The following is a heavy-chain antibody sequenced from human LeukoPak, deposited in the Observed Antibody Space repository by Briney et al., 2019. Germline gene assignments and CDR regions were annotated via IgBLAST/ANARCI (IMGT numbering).Heavy chain of an antibody. J-gene: IGHJ4*02. V-gene: IGHV3-21*05. Sequence: GVSLRLSYAASGFTFSSYNMNWVRQARGEGQEWLSYISTDSKYIYYADPVKGRFTISRDNGKNSLFLQMNSLRVEDTAVYYCARGDYGGFDYWGQGTLVTVSS. D-gene: IGHD4/OR15-4a*01. CDR1: GFTFSSYN. CDR3: ARGDYGGFDY. CDR2: ISTDSKYI.